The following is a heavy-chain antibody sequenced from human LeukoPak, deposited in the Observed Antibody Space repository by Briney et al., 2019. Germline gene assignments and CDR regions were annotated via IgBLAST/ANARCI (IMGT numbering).Heavy chain of an antibody. CDR3: ARDSTVRWSY. CDR1: GFTVSSSC. V-gene: IGHV3-53*01. J-gene: IGHJ4*02. D-gene: IGHD3-3*01. Sequence: PGGSLRLSCAASGFTVSSSCMSWVRQAPGKGLEWVSIIYSGGSTYYADSVKGRFTISRDNSKNTLYLQMNSLRAEDTAVYYCARDSTVRWSYWGQGTLVTVS. CDR2: IYSGGST.